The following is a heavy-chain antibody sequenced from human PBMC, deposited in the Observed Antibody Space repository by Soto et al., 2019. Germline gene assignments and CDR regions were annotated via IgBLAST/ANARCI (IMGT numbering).Heavy chain of an antibody. CDR3: ARHVAGALQHFDI. V-gene: IGHV4-39*01. CDR1: GGSISTSNDY. J-gene: IGHJ4*02. D-gene: IGHD6-19*01. Sequence: QLQLQESGPGLVKPSETLSLTCSVSGGSISTSNDYWGWTRQAPGKGLEWIGSVFYSGSAYYNPSLKSRVTISVDTSKNQFSLRVSSLTVADTAVYHCARHVAGALQHFDIWGQGTLVTVSS. CDR2: VFYSGSA.